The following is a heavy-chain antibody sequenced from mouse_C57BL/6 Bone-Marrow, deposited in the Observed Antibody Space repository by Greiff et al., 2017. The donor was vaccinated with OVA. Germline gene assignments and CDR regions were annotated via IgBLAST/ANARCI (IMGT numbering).Heavy chain of an antibody. V-gene: IGHV14-4*01. CDR1: GFTFKDDY. J-gene: IGHJ2*01. CDR3: TSDGNFDY. CDR2: IDPENGDT. Sequence: VQLKESGAELVRPGASVKLSCTASGFTFKDDYMHWVKQRPEQGLEWIGWIDPENGDTEYASKFQGKATITAATSSNTAYLKLSSLTSDDTAVYYCTSDGNFDYWGQGTTLTVSS. D-gene: IGHD2-1*01.